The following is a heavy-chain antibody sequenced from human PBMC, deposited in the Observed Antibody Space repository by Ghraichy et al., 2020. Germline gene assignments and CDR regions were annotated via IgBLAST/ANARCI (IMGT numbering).Heavy chain of an antibody. D-gene: IGHD4-23*01. CDR1: GDSIGSRAYS. Sequence: SETLSLTCAVSGDSIGSRAYSWNWIRQPPGKGLEWIGSISHGVDTSYNPSLKSRVTASVDRSANQFSLRLSSVSAADTAVYYCARGHGGTFDHWGQGTLVTVSS. CDR2: ISHGVDT. J-gene: IGHJ4*02. CDR3: ARGHGGTFDH. V-gene: IGHV4-30-2*01.